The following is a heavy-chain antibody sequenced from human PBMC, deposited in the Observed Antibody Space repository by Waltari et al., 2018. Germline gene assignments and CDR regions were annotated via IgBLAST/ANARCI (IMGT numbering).Heavy chain of an antibody. CDR2: SIPIFGTA. V-gene: IGHV1-69*13. CDR1: GGNFSSYA. CDR3: AREGDFWSGYYFFDY. D-gene: IGHD3-3*01. Sequence: QVQLVQSGAEVKKPGSSVKVSCKASGGNFSSYAISWLRQAPGQGREWMGRSIPIFGTAKYAQKFQGRVTITADKSTSTAYMELSSLRSEDTAVYYCAREGDFWSGYYFFDYWGQGTLVTVSS. J-gene: IGHJ4*02.